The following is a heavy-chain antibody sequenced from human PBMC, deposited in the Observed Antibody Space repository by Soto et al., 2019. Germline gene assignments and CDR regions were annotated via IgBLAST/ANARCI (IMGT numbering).Heavy chain of an antibody. J-gene: IGHJ4*02. CDR1: GFTFSSYA. CDR2: ISGSGGST. Sequence: GGSLRLSCAASGFTFSSYAMSWVRQAPGKGLEWVSAISGSGGSTYYADSVKGRFTISRDNSKNTLYLQMNSLRAEDTAVYYCAKDRAHYYGSGSSGPTYYFDYWGQGTLVTVSS. CDR3: AKDRAHYYGSGSSGPTYYFDY. D-gene: IGHD3-10*01. V-gene: IGHV3-23*01.